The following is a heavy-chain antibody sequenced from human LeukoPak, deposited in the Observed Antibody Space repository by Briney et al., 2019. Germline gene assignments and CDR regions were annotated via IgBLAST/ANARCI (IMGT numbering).Heavy chain of an antibody. CDR1: GYTFTSYG. D-gene: IGHD5-24*01. V-gene: IGHV1-18*01. Sequence: ASVKVSCKASGYTFTSYGISWVRQAPGQGLEWMGWISAYNGNTNYAQKLQGRVTMTTDTSTSTAYMELRSLRSDDTAVYYCARDLYKLRATRGKVHGMDVWGQGTTVTVSS. J-gene: IGHJ6*02. CDR2: ISAYNGNT. CDR3: ARDLYKLRATRGKVHGMDV.